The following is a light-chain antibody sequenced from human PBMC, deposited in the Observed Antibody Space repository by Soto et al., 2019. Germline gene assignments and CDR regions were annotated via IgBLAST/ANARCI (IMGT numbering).Light chain of an antibody. CDR3: QQANSFPIT. J-gene: IGKJ5*01. CDR2: GAS. Sequence: DIQMTQSPPSVSASVGDRVTITCRASQDVGKWLAWYQQKPGKAPTLLIHGASSLQSGVPPRYSGSGYGTDFTLTISSLQPEDFETSYCQQANSFPITFGQGTRLEIK. CDR1: QDVGKW. V-gene: IGKV1-12*01.